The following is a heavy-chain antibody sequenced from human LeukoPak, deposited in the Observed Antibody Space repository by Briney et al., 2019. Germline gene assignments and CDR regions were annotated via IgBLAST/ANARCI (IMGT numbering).Heavy chain of an antibody. CDR2: ITGSGAGT. Sequence: GGSLRLSCAASGFTFSSYAFIWVRQSPERGLQWVSSITGSGAGTNYADSVKGRFTISRDNSKNMVYLQMNSLRAEDTAIYYCTKDPNGDYVGAFDNWGQGTMVTVAS. V-gene: IGHV3-23*01. CDR1: GFTFSSYA. J-gene: IGHJ3*02. CDR3: TKDPNGDYVGAFDN. D-gene: IGHD4-23*01.